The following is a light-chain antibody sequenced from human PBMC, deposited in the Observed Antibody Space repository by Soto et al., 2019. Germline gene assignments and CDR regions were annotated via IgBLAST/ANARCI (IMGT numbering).Light chain of an antibody. CDR2: AAS. J-gene: IGKJ4*01. CDR3: QQYGSSQLT. V-gene: IGKV3-20*01. CDR1: QSVSRDY. Sequence: EIVLAQSPGTLSLSPGQRATLSCRASQSVSRDYVAWYQHKPGQAPRLLIYAASSRPSGIPDRFGGSGSGTDFSLTISRLEPEDFALYYCQQYGSSQLTFGGGTRVEFK.